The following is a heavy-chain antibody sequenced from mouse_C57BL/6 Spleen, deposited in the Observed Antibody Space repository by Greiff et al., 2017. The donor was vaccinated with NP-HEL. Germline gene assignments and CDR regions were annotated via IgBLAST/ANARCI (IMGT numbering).Heavy chain of an antibody. J-gene: IGHJ4*01. Sequence: QVQLQQPGPELVKPGASVKISCKASGYAFSSSWMNWVKQRPGKGLEWIGRIYPGDGDTNYNGKFKGKATLTADKSSSTAYMQLSSLTSEDSAVYFCARSALRAYAMDYWGQGTSVTVSS. CDR1: GYAFSSSW. CDR3: ARSALRAYAMDY. CDR2: IYPGDGDT. V-gene: IGHV1-82*01. D-gene: IGHD1-2*01.